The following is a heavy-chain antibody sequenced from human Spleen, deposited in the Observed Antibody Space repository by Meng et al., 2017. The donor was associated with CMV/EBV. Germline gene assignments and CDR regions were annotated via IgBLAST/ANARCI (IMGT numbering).Heavy chain of an antibody. CDR1: GFTFSSYW. D-gene: IGHD2-8*01. CDR2: IKQDGSEK. V-gene: IGHV3-7*01. CDR3: ARNLYWFDP. Sequence: GESLKISCAASGFTFSSYWMSWVRQAPGKGLEWVASIKQDGSEKYYVDSVKGRFTISRDNAKNSLYLQMNSLRAEDTAVYYCARNLYWFDPWGQGTLVTVSS. J-gene: IGHJ5*02.